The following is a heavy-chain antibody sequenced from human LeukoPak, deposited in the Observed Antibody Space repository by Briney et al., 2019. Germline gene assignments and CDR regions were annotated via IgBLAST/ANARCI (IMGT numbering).Heavy chain of an antibody. CDR3: ARDRGWAGYSYGFYY. J-gene: IGHJ4*02. Sequence: SVKVSCKASGGTFSSYAISWVRQAPGQGLEWMGGIIPIFGTANYAQKFQGRVTITADEFTSTAYMELSSLRSEDTAVYYCARDRGWAGYSYGFYYWGQGTLVTVSS. CDR1: GGTFSSYA. V-gene: IGHV1-69*13. CDR2: IIPIFGTA. D-gene: IGHD5-18*01.